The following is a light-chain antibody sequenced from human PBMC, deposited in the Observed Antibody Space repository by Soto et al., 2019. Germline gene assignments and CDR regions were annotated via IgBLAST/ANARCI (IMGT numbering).Light chain of an antibody. CDR2: GAS. J-gene: IGKJ4*01. CDR3: KQFGNXPFT. V-gene: IGKV3-20*01. CDR1: QSVSSNY. Sequence: EIVLTQSPGTLSLSPGEIATLSCRASQSVSSNYLSWYQQKPGQAPRVFIYGASNSATGITDRFSGSGYGTDLTLTISRLEPEDFAVYYSKQFGNXPFTCGGGTKV.